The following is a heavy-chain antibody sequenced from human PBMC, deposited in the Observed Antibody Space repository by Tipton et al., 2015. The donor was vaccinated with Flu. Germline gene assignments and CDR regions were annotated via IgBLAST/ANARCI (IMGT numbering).Heavy chain of an antibody. Sequence: TLSLTCTVSGGSITSHYWSWIRQSPEKGLEWIGYISYGGDPNSNPSLKGRVSMSVDTSKNQFSLRLSSVTAADTAVYYCARRDFSNYVSDPKNWFDPWGQGTLVTVSS. V-gene: IGHV4-59*11. D-gene: IGHD4-11*01. CDR2: ISYGGDP. CDR3: ARRDFSNYVSDPKNWFDP. J-gene: IGHJ5*02. CDR1: GGSITSHY.